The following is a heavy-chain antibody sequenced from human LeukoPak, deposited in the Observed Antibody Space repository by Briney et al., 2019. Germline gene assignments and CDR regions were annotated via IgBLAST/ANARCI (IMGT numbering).Heavy chain of an antibody. Sequence: SETLSLTCAVYGGSFSGYYWSWIRQPPGKGLEWIGEINHSGSTNYNPSLKSRVTISVDTSKNQFSLKLSSVTAADTAVYYCARKLVGAYNWFDPWGQGTLVTVSS. CDR3: ARKLVGAYNWFDP. J-gene: IGHJ5*02. V-gene: IGHV4-34*01. CDR1: GGSFSGYY. CDR2: INHSGST. D-gene: IGHD1-26*01.